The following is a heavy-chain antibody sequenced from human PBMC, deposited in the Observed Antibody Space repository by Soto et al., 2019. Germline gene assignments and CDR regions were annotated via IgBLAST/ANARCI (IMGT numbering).Heavy chain of an antibody. CDR2: IWYDGSSK. CDR3: ARDQLERLTHRETRYFDF. D-gene: IGHD1-1*01. J-gene: IGHJ4*02. Sequence: GGSLILSCAASGFTFSSYGMHWVRQAPGKGLEWVAAIWYDGSSKFYADSVKGRFTISRDNSKDTLYLQMSGLRADDTAVYYCARDQLERLTHRETRYFDFWGQGT. CDR1: GFTFSSYG. V-gene: IGHV3-33*01.